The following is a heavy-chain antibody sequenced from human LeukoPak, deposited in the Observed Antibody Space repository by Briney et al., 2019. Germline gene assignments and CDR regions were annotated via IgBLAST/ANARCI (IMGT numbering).Heavy chain of an antibody. CDR1: GGPINSDY. CDR3: VRLGRRSGSYSLDP. CDR2: ISYTGHT. J-gene: IGHJ5*02. Sequence: PTDALSLTCTVSGGPINSDYWNWIPQPPGKGLEWIGYISYTGHTKHNPSLESPINLSLYTSKNHISLKLSCVTAADTGAYYCVRLGRRSGSYSLDPWGQGTLVTGSS. D-gene: IGHD1-26*01. V-gene: IGHV4-59*07.